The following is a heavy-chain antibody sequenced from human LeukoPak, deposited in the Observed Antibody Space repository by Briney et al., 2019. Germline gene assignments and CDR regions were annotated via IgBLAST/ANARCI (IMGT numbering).Heavy chain of an antibody. Sequence: ASVKVSCKASGYTFTSYGISWVRQAPGQGLEWMGWINPNSGGTNYAQKFQGRVTMTRDTSISTAYMELSRLRSDDTAVYYCARVGGGATEIDYWGQGTLVTVSS. CDR3: ARVGGGATEIDY. D-gene: IGHD1-26*01. V-gene: IGHV1-2*02. CDR2: INPNSGGT. J-gene: IGHJ4*02. CDR1: GYTFTSYG.